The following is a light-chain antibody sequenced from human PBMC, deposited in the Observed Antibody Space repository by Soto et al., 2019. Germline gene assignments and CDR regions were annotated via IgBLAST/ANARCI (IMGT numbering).Light chain of an antibody. V-gene: IGLV2-11*01. Sequence: QSALTQPRSVSGSPGQSVTISCTGTSSDVGGYNYVSWYQQHPGKAPKLMIYDVSERPSGVPDRFSGSKSGNTASLTISGLQAEDEADFYCCSYAGSYHVVFGGGTKRTVL. J-gene: IGLJ2*01. CDR1: SSDVGGYNY. CDR3: CSYAGSYHVV. CDR2: DVS.